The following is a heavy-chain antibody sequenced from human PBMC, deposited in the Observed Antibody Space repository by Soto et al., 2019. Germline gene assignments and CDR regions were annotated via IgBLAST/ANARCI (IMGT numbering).Heavy chain of an antibody. V-gene: IGHV3-30-3*01. Sequence: QVQLVESGGGVVQPGRSLRLSCAASGFTFSSYAMHWVRQAPGKGLEWVAIISYDGSNKYYADSVKGRFTISRDNSKNTLYLQMNSLRPEDTAVYYCARDRLAAGLYYGMDVWGQGTTVTVSS. CDR1: GFTFSSYA. CDR3: ARDRLAAGLYYGMDV. CDR2: ISYDGSNK. J-gene: IGHJ6*02. D-gene: IGHD6-13*01.